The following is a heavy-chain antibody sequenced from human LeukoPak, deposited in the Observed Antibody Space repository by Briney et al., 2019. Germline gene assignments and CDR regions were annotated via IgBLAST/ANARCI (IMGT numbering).Heavy chain of an antibody. Sequence: GASVKVSCKASGYTFTSYGISWVRQAPGQGLEWMGWINPNSGGTNYAQKFQGRVTMTRDTSISTAYMELSRLRSDDTAVYYCARESYYYYMDVWGKGTTVTVSS. V-gene: IGHV1-2*02. J-gene: IGHJ6*03. CDR1: GYTFTSYG. CDR3: ARESYYYYMDV. CDR2: INPNSGGT.